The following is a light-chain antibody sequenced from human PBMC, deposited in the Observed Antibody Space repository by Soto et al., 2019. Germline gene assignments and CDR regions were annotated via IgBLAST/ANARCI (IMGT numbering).Light chain of an antibody. CDR3: MQSTQLPPT. CDR2: EVS. Sequence: DIVMTQSPLSLPVTPGEPASISCRSSQSLLHITGETFLFWYLQKPGQSPQLLIYEVSTRVSGVPDRFSGSGSGTDFTLEISRVETDDVGIYYCMQSTQLPPTFGQRTRLEIK. V-gene: IGKV2D-29*02. J-gene: IGKJ5*01. CDR1: QSLLHITGETF.